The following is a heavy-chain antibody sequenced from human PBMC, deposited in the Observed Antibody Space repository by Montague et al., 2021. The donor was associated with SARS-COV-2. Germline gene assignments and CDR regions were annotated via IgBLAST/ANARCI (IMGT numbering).Heavy chain of an antibody. V-gene: IGHV4-34*01. Sequence: SETLSLTCAVRGGSISDYYWSWIRQATGKGLEWIGEINYSGSTNYNPSLKSRVTISVDTSKNQFSLKLSSVTAADTAVYYCARGAPTITMIVVVVTGAGWYFDLWGRGTLVSVSA. D-gene: IGHD3-22*01. CDR3: ARGAPTITMIVVVVTGAGWYFDL. CDR2: INYSGST. J-gene: IGHJ2*01. CDR1: GGSISDYY.